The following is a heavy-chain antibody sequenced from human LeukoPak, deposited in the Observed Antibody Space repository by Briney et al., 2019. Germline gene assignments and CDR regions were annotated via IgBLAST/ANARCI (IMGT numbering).Heavy chain of an antibody. CDR2: IYYNGAT. D-gene: IGHD6-19*01. V-gene: IGHV4-59*08. J-gene: IGHJ4*02. Sequence: PSETLSLTCTVSGCSIGRDYWTWVRQPPGKGLEYIGYIYYNGATNYNPSLKSRLTISVSTSKNHFSQKLSSETAADTAVYFCAKYGNSGWVIDSWGQGTLVTVSS. CDR3: AKYGNSGWVIDS. CDR1: GCSIGRDY.